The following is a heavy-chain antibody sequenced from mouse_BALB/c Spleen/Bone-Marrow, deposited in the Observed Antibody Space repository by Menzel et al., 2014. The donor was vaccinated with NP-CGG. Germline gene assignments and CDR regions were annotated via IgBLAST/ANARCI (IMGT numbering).Heavy chain of an antibody. CDR2: ILPGNGST. CDR1: GYTFSSYW. Sequence: QVHVKQSGAELMKPGASVKISCKATGYTFSSYWIEWVKQRPGHGLEWIGEILPGNGSTNYNEKFKGKATFTAETSSNAAYMQLSSLTSEDSAVYYCARSKVLYAMDYWGQGTSVTVSS. CDR3: ARSKVLYAMDY. D-gene: IGHD2-14*01. J-gene: IGHJ4*01. V-gene: IGHV1-9*01.